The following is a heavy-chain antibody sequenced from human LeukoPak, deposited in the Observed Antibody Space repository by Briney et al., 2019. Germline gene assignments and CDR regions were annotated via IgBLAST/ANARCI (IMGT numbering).Heavy chain of an antibody. CDR3: ARDSVYYYDSSGYYALKHSFDY. Sequence: PGGSLRLSCAASGFTFSSYSMNWVRQAPGKGLEWVSYISSSSSTIYYADSVKGRFTISRDNAKNSLYLQMNSLRAEDTAVYYCARDSVYYYDSSGYYALKHSFDYWGQGTLVTVSS. D-gene: IGHD3-22*01. CDR1: GFTFSSYS. J-gene: IGHJ4*02. CDR2: ISSSSSTI. V-gene: IGHV3-48*04.